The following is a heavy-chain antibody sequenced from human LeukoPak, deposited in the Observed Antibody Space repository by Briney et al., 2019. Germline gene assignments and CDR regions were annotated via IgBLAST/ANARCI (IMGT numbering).Heavy chain of an antibody. V-gene: IGHV4-59*01. CDR3: VREGASVTNFDF. Sequence: SETLSLTCTVSGGSISGYYWSWIRQPPGKGLEWIGYIYYSGTSNYNPSLKSRVTISVDTSKNQFSLKLSSVTAADTAVYFCVREGASVTNFDFWGQGTQVTVSS. CDR1: GGSISGYY. D-gene: IGHD1-26*01. CDR2: IYYSGTS. J-gene: IGHJ4*02.